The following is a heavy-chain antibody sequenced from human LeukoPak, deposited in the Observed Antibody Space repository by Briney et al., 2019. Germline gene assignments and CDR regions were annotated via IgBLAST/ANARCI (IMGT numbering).Heavy chain of an antibody. D-gene: IGHD3-22*01. CDR3: AKLGTNYYDSSAKGYYFDY. CDR2: ISAYNGNT. CDR1: GYTFTSYG. J-gene: IGHJ4*02. Sequence: ASVKVSCKASGYTFTSYGISWVRQAPGQGLERMGWISAYNGNTNYAQKLQGRVTMTTDTSTSTAYMELRSLRSDDTAVYYCAKLGTNYYDSSAKGYYFDYWGQGTLVTVSS. V-gene: IGHV1-18*01.